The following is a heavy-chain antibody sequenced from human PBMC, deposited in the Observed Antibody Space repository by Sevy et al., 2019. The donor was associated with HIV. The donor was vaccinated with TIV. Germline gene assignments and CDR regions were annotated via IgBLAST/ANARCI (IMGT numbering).Heavy chain of an antibody. J-gene: IGHJ6*02. D-gene: IGHD6-13*01. Sequence: ASVKVSCKASGGTFSSYAISWVRQAPGQGLEWMVGIIPIFGTANYAQKFQGRVTITADESTSTAYMELISLRSDDTAVYYCARDMTNRGRAAAGYYYYYGMDVWGQGTTVTVSS. V-gene: IGHV1-69*13. CDR1: GGTFSSYA. CDR3: ARDMTNRGRAAAGYYYYYGMDV. CDR2: IIPIFGTA.